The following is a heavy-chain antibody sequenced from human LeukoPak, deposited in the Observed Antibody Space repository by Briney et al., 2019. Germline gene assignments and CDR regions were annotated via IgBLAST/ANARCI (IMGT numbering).Heavy chain of an antibody. CDR1: GFTLSSYA. V-gene: IGHV3-23*01. CDR3: ARGKQRHCSSSSCYTESDY. J-gene: IGHJ4*02. Sequence: PGGSLRLSCAASGFTLSSYAMSWVRQAPGKGLEWVSAISGSGGSTYYADSVKGRFTISRDNSKNSLYLQMNSLRAEDAAVYYCARGKQRHCSSSSCYTESDYWGQGILVTVSS. D-gene: IGHD2-2*02. CDR2: ISGSGGST.